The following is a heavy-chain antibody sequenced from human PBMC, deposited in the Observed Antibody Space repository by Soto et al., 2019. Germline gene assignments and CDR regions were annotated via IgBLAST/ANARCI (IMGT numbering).Heavy chain of an antibody. J-gene: IGHJ5*02. CDR1: GFTFSNYA. CDR2: IKPDESEK. D-gene: IGHD4-4*01. V-gene: IGHV3-7*01. Sequence: EVQLLESGGGSVQPGGSLRLSCSASGFTFSNYAMSWVRQAPGKGLEWVARIKPDESEKKYADSVKGRFSISRDNAKNSMYLQMDSLRGEDTAVYYCVRGGSNYASWGQGTLVTVSS. CDR3: VRGGSNYAS.